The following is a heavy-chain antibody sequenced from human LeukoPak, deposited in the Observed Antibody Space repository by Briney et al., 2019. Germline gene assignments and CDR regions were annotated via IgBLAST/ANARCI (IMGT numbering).Heavy chain of an antibody. J-gene: IGHJ4*02. CDR3: ARHYYAFDY. V-gene: IGHV4-59*01. CDR1: GGSISSYY. D-gene: IGHD3-22*01. CDR2: VYYSGST. Sequence: SETLSLTCTVSGGSISSYYWSWIRQPPGKGLEWIGYVYYSGSTNYNPSLKSRVTISVDTSKNQFSLKLSSVTAADTAVYYCARHYYAFDYWGQGTLVTVSS.